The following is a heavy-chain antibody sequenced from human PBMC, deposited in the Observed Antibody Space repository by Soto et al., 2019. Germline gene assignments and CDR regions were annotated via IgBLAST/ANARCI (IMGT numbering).Heavy chain of an antibody. CDR2: IYYSGST. CDR3: ARSGQAGWFDP. J-gene: IGHJ5*02. CDR1: GGSISSYY. V-gene: IGHV4-59*01. D-gene: IGHD6-19*01. Sequence: SDTLSLTCTVSGGSISSYYWSWIRQPPGKGLEWIGYIYYSGSTNYNPSLKSRVTISVDTSKNQFSLKLSSVTAADTAVYYCARSGQAGWFDPWGQGTLVRVYS.